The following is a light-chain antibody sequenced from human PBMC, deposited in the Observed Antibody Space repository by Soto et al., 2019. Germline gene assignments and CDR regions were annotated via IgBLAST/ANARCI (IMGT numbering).Light chain of an antibody. CDR3: QQYSSYSPWL. CDR1: QSISTW. V-gene: IGKV1-5*03. CDR2: KAS. J-gene: IGKJ1*01. Sequence: DIQVAQSPSTLSASGGDRVTITCRASQSISTWLAWYQHKPGTAPKLLIYKASTLDRGVSSRFSGSGSETEFTLTISSLQPEDSATYYCQQYSSYSPWLFGQGTKVEI.